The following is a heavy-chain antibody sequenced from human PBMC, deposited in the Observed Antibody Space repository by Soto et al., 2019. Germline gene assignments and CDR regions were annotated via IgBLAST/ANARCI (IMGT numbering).Heavy chain of an antibody. V-gene: IGHV3-53*01. CDR3: ARKTSGYDSFDY. CDR2: IYSGGST. J-gene: IGHJ4*02. CDR1: GFTVSSNY. D-gene: IGHD5-12*01. Sequence: GGSLRLSCAASGFTVSSNYMSWVRQAPGKGLEWVSVIYSGGSTYYADSVKGRFTISRDNSKNTLYLQMNSLRAEDTAVYYCARKTSGYDSFDYWGQGTLVTVSS.